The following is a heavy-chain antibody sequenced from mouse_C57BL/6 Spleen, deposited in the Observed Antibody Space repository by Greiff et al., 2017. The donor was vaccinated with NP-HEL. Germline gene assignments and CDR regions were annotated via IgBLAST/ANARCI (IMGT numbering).Heavy chain of an antibody. V-gene: IGHV1-69*01. J-gene: IGHJ3*01. CDR3: ARRGYYGSSYGFAD. CDR2: IDPSDSYT. D-gene: IGHD1-1*01. Sequence: QVQLQQPGAELVMPGASVKLSCKASGYTFTSYWMHWVKQRPGQGLEWIGEIDPSDSYTNYNQKFKGKSTLTVDKSSSTAYMQLSSLTSEDSAVYYCARRGYYGSSYGFADWGQGTLVTVSA. CDR1: GYTFTSYW.